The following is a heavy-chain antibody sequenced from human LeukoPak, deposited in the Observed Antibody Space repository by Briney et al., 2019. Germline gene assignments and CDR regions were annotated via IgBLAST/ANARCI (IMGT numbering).Heavy chain of an antibody. V-gene: IGHV3-23*01. CDR1: GFTFSSYA. D-gene: IGHD1-26*01. CDR3: AKLYTGMGATTY. CDR2: ISGSGGST. J-gene: IGHJ4*02. Sequence: GGSLRLSCAASGFTFSSYAMSWVRQAPGKGLEWVSAISGSGGSTYYADSVRGRFTISRDNSKNTLYLQMNSLRAEDTAVYYCAKLYTGMGATTYWGQGTLVTVSS.